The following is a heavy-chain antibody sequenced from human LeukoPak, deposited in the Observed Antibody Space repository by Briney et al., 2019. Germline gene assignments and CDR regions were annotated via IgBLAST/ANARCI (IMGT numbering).Heavy chain of an antibody. V-gene: IGHV1-2*06. CDR3: ATHYGHDYGDYVGY. Sequence: ASVRVSCKASGYTFTSYGISWVRQAPGQGLEWMGRINPNSGGTNYAQKFQGRVTMTRDTSISTAYMELSGLRSDDTAMYYCATHYGHDYGDYVGYWGQGTLVTVSS. D-gene: IGHD4-17*01. J-gene: IGHJ4*02. CDR1: GYTFTSYG. CDR2: INPNSGGT.